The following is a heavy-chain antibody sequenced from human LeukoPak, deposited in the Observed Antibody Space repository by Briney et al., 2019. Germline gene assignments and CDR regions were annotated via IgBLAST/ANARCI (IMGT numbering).Heavy chain of an antibody. Sequence: GGSLRLSCAASGFTFSSYSMNWVRQASGKGLEWVSYISSSSGTIYYADSVKGRFTISRDNAKNSLYLQVNSLRPEDTAVYYCARGLNSGVGPAAYWGQGTLVTVSS. CDR2: ISSSSGTI. CDR3: ARGLNSGVGPAAY. J-gene: IGHJ4*02. D-gene: IGHD6-13*01. V-gene: IGHV3-48*01. CDR1: GFTFSSYS.